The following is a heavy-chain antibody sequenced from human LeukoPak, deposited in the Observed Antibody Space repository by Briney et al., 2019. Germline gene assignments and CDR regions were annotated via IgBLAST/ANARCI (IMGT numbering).Heavy chain of an antibody. CDR1: GGTFSSYA. D-gene: IGHD6-25*01. Sequence: SVKVSCKSSGGTFSSYAISWVRQAPGQGLEWMGGIIPIFGTANYAQKFQGRVTITTDESTSTAYMELSSLRSEDTAVYYCHLGGSSGFWFYPWGQGTLVTVSS. V-gene: IGHV1-69*05. J-gene: IGHJ5*02. CDR3: HLGGSSGFWFYP. CDR2: IIPIFGTA.